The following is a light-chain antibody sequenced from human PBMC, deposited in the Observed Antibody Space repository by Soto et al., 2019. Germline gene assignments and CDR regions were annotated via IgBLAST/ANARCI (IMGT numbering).Light chain of an antibody. CDR2: GAS. J-gene: IGKJ1*01. CDR1: QSVSSRY. Sequence: ENVLTPSPGTLSLCAGERATLTWRASQSVSSRYWACYQQKPGQAPRLLIYGASSRATGTPDMFSGSGAGTDFPPTISRLEHEDFAVYYCQQYGSSPRTFGQGTKVDIK. CDR3: QQYGSSPRT. V-gene: IGKV3-20*01.